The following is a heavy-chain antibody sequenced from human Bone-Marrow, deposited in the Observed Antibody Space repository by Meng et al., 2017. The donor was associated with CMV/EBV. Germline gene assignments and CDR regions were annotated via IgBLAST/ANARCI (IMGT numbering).Heavy chain of an antibody. CDR3: AVRFCSGGSCAVGALGAFDY. Sequence: SCKASGGTFSSYAMSWVRQAPGKGLEWVSVIYSGGGSTYYADSVKGRFTISRDNSKNTLYLQMNSLRAEDTAVYYCAVRFCSGGSCAVGALGAFDYWGQGTLVTVSS. J-gene: IGHJ4*02. CDR2: IYSGGGST. CDR1: GGTFSSYA. D-gene: IGHD2-15*01. V-gene: IGHV3-23*03.